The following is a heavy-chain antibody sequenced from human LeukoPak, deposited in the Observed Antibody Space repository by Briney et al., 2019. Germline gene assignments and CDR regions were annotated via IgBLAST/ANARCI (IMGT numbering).Heavy chain of an antibody. CDR2: ISSSGSSI. V-gene: IGHV3-11*04. Sequence: PGGSLRLSCAASGFTFSDYYMSWIRQAPGKGLEWVSYISSSGSSIYYADSVKGRFTISRDNSKNTLYLQMNSLRAEDTAVYYCAKLAVRDFWSSLDYWGQGTLVTVSS. CDR1: GFTFSDYY. D-gene: IGHD3-3*01. CDR3: AKLAVRDFWSSLDY. J-gene: IGHJ4*02.